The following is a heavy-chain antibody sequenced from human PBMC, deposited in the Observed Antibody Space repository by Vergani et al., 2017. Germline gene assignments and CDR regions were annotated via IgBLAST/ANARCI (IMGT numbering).Heavy chain of an antibody. CDR1: GFTFSSYA. D-gene: IGHD3-3*01. J-gene: IGHJ4*02. Sequence: EVQLLESGGGLVQPGGSLRLSCAASGFTFSSYAMSWVRQAPGKGLEWVSAITGSGDSTYYADSVKGRFTISRDNSKNTLYLQMNSLRAEDTAVYYCTTLQTYYDFWSGYYRAGYFDYWGQGTLVTVSS. V-gene: IGHV3-23*01. CDR2: ITGSGDST. CDR3: TTLQTYYDFWSGYYRAGYFDY.